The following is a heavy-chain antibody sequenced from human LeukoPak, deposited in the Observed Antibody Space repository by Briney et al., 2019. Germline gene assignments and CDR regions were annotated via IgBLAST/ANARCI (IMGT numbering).Heavy chain of an antibody. CDR2: VYSSGST. Sequence: SETLSLTCIVSGGSFSNYYWSWIRQPAEKGLGWIGRVYSSGSTKYNPSLQSRVTMSVDTSKNQSSLEMTLVTAADTALYYCTRGTRYSGARYWFDPWGQGILVTVSS. CDR1: GGSFSNYY. D-gene: IGHD1-26*01. V-gene: IGHV4-4*07. CDR3: TRGTRYSGARYWFDP. J-gene: IGHJ5*02.